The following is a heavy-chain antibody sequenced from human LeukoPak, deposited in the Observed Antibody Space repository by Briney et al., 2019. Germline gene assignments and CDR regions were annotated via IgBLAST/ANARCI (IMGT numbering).Heavy chain of an antibody. CDR2: IIPILDVA. Sequence: SVKVSCKASGGTFNTYAVTWVRQAPGQGLEWMGRIIPILDVADSAQRFQGRVTITADRSTSTVYMELNSLRSEDTAIYYCARFPVRGYTYGSVIHHMDVWGQGTTVIVSS. J-gene: IGHJ6*02. CDR1: GGTFNTYA. V-gene: IGHV1-69*04. CDR3: ARFPVRGYTYGSVIHHMDV. D-gene: IGHD5-18*01.